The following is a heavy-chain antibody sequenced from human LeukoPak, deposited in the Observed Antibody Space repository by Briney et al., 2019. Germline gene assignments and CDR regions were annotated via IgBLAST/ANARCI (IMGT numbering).Heavy chain of an antibody. D-gene: IGHD3-22*01. CDR3: ARRGVYYDSSGHHYYFDY. V-gene: IGHV4-34*01. J-gene: IGHJ4*02. CDR1: GGSFSAYY. CDR2: ISHSGIT. Sequence: SETLSLTCAVYGGSFSAYYWSWIRQPPGKGLEWLGEISHSGITNHNPSLKSQVTISADTSKNQFSLKLSSVTAADTAVYYCARRGVYYDSSGHHYYFDYWGQGTLVTVSS.